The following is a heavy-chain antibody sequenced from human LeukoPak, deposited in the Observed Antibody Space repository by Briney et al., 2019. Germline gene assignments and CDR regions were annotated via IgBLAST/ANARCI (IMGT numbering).Heavy chain of an antibody. D-gene: IGHD2-15*01. CDR3: ARHSTGDCSGSSCPFYIDY. Sequence: PPETLSLTCTVSGGSLSSYFWSWIRQPPGKGLEWIGYIYYTGSANDSPSLESRVTMSVDTSKNQFSLNLRSMTAADTAVYYCARHSTGDCSGSSCPFYIDYWGQGILVTLSS. CDR2: IYYTGSA. CDR1: GGSLSSYF. J-gene: IGHJ4*02. V-gene: IGHV4-59*08.